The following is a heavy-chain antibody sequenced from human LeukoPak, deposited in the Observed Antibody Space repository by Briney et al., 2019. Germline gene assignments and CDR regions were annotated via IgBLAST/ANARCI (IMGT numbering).Heavy chain of an antibody. J-gene: IGHJ4*02. Sequence: VAPVKVSCKASGYTFTGYYMHWVRQAPGQGLEWMGWINPNSGGTNYQGRVTMTRDTSISTAYMELSRLRSDDTAVYYCASSGTGYSMSYFDYWGQGTLVTVSS. CDR3: ASSGTGYSMSYFDY. CDR1: GYTFTGYY. D-gene: IGHD6-13*01. V-gene: IGHV1-2*02. CDR2: INPNSGGT.